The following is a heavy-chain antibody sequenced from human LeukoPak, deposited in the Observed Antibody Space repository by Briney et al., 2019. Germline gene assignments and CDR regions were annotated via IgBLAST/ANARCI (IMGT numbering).Heavy chain of an antibody. D-gene: IGHD6-13*01. CDR3: ARETPQSSSWTAFDY. V-gene: IGHV3-20*04. CDR2: INWNGGRT. Sequence: PGGSLRLSCAAAGFIFDDHGMSWVRQAPGKGLEWVSGINWNGGRTGYADSVKGRFTISRDNAKNSLYLQMNSPRAEDTAVYYCARETPQSSSWTAFDYWGQGTLVTVSS. J-gene: IGHJ4*02. CDR1: GFIFDDHG.